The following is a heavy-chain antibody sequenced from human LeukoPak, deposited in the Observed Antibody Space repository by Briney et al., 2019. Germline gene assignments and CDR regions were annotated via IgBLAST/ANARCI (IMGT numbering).Heavy chain of an antibody. CDR3: ARFGLDYSNYENYMDV. V-gene: IGHV3-11*06. CDR1: GFTFTDSY. Sequence: GGSLRLSCAASGFTFTDSYMTWVRQAPGKGLEWLSYISGNGGDTNYADSVRGRFTIFRDNAQNSLYLQMNSLRAEDTAVYYCARFGLDYSNYENYMDVWGKGTTVTVSS. J-gene: IGHJ6*03. CDR2: ISGNGGDT. D-gene: IGHD4-11*01.